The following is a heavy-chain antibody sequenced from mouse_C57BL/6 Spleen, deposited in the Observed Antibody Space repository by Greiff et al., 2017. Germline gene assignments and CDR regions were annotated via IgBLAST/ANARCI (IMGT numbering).Heavy chain of an antibody. CDR3: ARRTGKGAWFAY. Sequence: QVQLQQPGAELVKPGASVKMSCKASGYTFTSYWITWVKQRPGQGLEWIGDIYPGSGSTNYNEKFKSKATLTVDTSSSTAYMQLSSLTSEDSAVXYCARRTGKGAWFAYWGQGTLVTVSA. J-gene: IGHJ3*01. V-gene: IGHV1-55*01. CDR2: IYPGSGST. D-gene: IGHD4-1*01. CDR1: GYTFTSYW.